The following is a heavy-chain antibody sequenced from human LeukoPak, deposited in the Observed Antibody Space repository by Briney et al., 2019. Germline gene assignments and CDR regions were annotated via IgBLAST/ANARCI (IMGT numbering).Heavy chain of an antibody. D-gene: IGHD1-26*01. CDR3: AREGGSYGNSFDY. V-gene: IGHV4-59*01. CDR2: IYYSGST. Sequence: SETLSLTCTVSGGSISSYYWSWIRQPPGKGLEWIGYIYYSGSTNYNPSLKSRVTISVDTSKNQFSLKLSSVTAADTAVYYCAREGGSYGNSFDYWGQGTLVTVSS. J-gene: IGHJ4*02. CDR1: GGSISSYY.